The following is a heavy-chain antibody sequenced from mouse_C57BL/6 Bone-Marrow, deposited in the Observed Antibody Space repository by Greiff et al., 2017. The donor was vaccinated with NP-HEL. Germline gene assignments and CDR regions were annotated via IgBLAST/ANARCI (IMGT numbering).Heavy chain of an antibody. D-gene: IGHD1-1*01. Sequence: EVQVVESGGDLVKPGGSLKLSCAASGFTFSSYGMSWVRQTPDKRLEWVATISSGGSYTYYPDSVKGRFTISRDNAKNTLYLQMSCLKSEDTAMYYCARSGLRCYFDYWGQGTTLTVSS. CDR3: ARSGLRCYFDY. CDR1: GFTFSSYG. CDR2: ISSGGSYT. J-gene: IGHJ2*01. V-gene: IGHV5-6*01.